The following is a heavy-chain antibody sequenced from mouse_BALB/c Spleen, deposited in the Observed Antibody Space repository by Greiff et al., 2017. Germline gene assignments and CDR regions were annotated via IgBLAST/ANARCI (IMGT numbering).Heavy chain of an antibody. D-gene: IGHD3-1*01. J-gene: IGHJ2*01. CDR1: GFTFSSYT. Sequence: EVKLMESGGGLVQPGGSLKLSCAASGFTFSSYTMSWVRQTPEKRLEWVAYISNGGGSTYYPDTVKGRFTISRDNAKNTLYLQMSSLKSEDTAMYDCARHRGASPFDYWGQGTTLTVSS. V-gene: IGHV5-12-2*01. CDR3: ARHRGASPFDY. CDR2: ISNGGGST.